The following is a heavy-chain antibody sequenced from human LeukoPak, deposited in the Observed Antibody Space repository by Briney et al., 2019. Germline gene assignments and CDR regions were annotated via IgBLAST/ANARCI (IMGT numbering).Heavy chain of an antibody. Sequence: GRSLRLSCAASGFTFDDYAMHWVRQAPGKGLEWVSGISWNSGSIGYADSVKGRFTISRDNAKNSLYLQMNSLRAEDTALYYCAKSSVAGTNYYYYGMDVWGQGTPVTVSS. CDR2: ISWNSGSI. V-gene: IGHV3-9*01. CDR3: AKSSVAGTNYYYYGMDV. J-gene: IGHJ6*02. D-gene: IGHD6-19*01. CDR1: GFTFDDYA.